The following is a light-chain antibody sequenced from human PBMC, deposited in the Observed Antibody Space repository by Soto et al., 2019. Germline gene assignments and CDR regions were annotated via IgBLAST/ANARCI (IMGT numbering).Light chain of an antibody. CDR1: QSVLYSSNNKNY. Sequence: DIGMTQSPDSLAVSLGERATINCKSSQSVLYSSNNKNYLAWYQQKPGQPPKLLIYWASTRESGVPDRFSGSGSGTDFTLTISSLQAEDVAVYYCQQYYSTPRAFGGGTKVDIK. CDR3: QQYYSTPRA. CDR2: WAS. V-gene: IGKV4-1*01. J-gene: IGKJ4*01.